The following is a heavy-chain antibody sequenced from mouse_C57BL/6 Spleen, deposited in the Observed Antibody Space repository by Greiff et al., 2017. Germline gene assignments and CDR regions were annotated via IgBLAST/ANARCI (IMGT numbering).Heavy chain of an antibody. CDR3: TVIYYYGSSSFCYYAMDY. CDR1: GYTFTDYE. Sequence: VKLQESGAELVRPGASVTLSCKASGYTFTDYEMHWVKQTPVHGLEWIGAIDPETGGTAYNQKFKGKAILTADKSSSTAYMELRSLTSEDSAVYYGTVIYYYGSSSFCYYAMDYWGQGTSVTVSS. D-gene: IGHD1-1*01. J-gene: IGHJ4*01. CDR2: IDPETGGT. V-gene: IGHV1-15*01.